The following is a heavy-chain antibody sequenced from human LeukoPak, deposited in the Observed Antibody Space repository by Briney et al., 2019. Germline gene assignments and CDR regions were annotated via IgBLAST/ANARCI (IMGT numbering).Heavy chain of an antibody. J-gene: IGHJ6*02. CDR3: ARRIAVATTDYYYGMDV. D-gene: IGHD5-12*01. V-gene: IGHV1-2*02. Sequence: GSVEVSCKASGYTFTGYYMHWVRQAPGQGLEWMGWINPNSGGTNYAQKFQGRVTMTRDTSISTAYMELSRLRSDDTAVYYCARRIAVATTDYYYGMDVWGQGTTVTVSS. CDR1: GYTFTGYY. CDR2: INPNSGGT.